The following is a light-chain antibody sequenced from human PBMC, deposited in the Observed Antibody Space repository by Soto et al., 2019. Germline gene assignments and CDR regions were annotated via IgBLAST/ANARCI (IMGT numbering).Light chain of an antibody. CDR1: QSVSSSY. V-gene: IGKV3-20*01. Sequence: EIVLTQSPGTLSLSTGERATLSCRASQSVSSSYLAWYQQKPGQAPRLLIYGASSRATGIPDRFSGSGSGTDFTLTISRLEPEDFAVYYCQQYGSSLYTSGQGTKLEIK. J-gene: IGKJ2*01. CDR2: GAS. CDR3: QQYGSSLYT.